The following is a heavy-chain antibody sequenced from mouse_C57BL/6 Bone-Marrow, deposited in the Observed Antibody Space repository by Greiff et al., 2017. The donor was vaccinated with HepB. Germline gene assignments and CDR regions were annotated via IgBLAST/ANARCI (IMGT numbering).Heavy chain of an antibody. V-gene: IGHV5-4*03. D-gene: IGHD3-3*01. CDR1: GFTFSSYA. Sequence: EVKVEESGGGLVKPGGSLKLSCAASGFTFSSYAMSWVRQTPEKRLEWVATISDGGSYTYYPDNVKGRITISRDNAKNNLYLQMSHLKSEDTAMYYCARGWPYAMDYWGQGTSVTVSS. CDR3: ARGWPYAMDY. J-gene: IGHJ4*01. CDR2: ISDGGSYT.